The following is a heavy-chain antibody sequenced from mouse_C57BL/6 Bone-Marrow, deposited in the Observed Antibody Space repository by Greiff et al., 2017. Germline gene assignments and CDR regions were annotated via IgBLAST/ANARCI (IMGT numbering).Heavy chain of an antibody. V-gene: IGHV1-52*01. Sequence: VQLQQPGAELVRPGSSVKLSCKASGYTFTSYWMHWVKQRPIQGLEWIGNIDPSDSETHYNQKFKDKATLTVDKSSSTAYMQLSSLTSEDSAVYYCAALITTVVGGYWGQGTPLTVSS. CDR2: IDPSDSET. D-gene: IGHD1-1*01. CDR1: GYTFTSYW. CDR3: AALITTVVGGY. J-gene: IGHJ2*01.